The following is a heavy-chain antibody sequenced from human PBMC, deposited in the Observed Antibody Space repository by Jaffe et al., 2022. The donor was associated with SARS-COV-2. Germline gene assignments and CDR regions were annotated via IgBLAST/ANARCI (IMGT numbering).Heavy chain of an antibody. CDR2: IYYSGST. CDR1: GGSISSSNYY. J-gene: IGHJ4*02. V-gene: IGHV4-39*01. CDR3: ARHVYCGDGDCYSGGLWFDY. Sequence: QLQLQESGPGLVKPSETLSLTCTVSGGSISSSNYYWGWIRQPPGKGLEWIGTIYYSGSTYYNPSLKSRVTISVDTSKNQFSLKLSSVTAADTAVYYCARHVYCGDGDCYSGGLWFDYWGQGTLVTVSS. D-gene: IGHD2-15*01.